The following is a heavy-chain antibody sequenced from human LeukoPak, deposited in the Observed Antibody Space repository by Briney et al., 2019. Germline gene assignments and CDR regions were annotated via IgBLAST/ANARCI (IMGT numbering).Heavy chain of an antibody. V-gene: IGHV1-2*06. CDR3: ARVLILLHYDSIGGDAFDI. CDR1: GYTFTGYY. Sequence: ASVKVSCKASGYTFTGYYMHWVRQAPGQGLEWMGRINPNSGGTNYAQKFQGRVTMTRDTSISTAYMELSRLRSGDTAVYYCARVLILLHYDSIGGDAFDIWGQGTMVTVSS. J-gene: IGHJ3*02. D-gene: IGHD3-22*01. CDR2: INPNSGGT.